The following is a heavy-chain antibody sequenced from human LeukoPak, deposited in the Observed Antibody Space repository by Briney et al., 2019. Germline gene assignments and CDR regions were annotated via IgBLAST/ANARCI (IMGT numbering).Heavy chain of an antibody. D-gene: IGHD1-26*01. CDR3: ATSGSYYDYFDY. Sequence: PGGSLRLSCAASGFTFDDYAMHWVRQAPGKGLEWVSGISWNSGSIGYADSVKGRFTISRDNAKNSLYLQMNSLRAEDTALYYCATSGSYYDYFDYWGQGTLVTVSS. CDR1: GFTFDDYA. J-gene: IGHJ4*02. V-gene: IGHV3-9*01. CDR2: ISWNSGSI.